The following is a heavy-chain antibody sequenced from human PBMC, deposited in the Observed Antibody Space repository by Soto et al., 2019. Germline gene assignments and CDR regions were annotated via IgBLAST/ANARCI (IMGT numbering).Heavy chain of an antibody. CDR2: IYYSGST. J-gene: IGHJ4*02. D-gene: IGHD6-13*01. CDR1: GGSISSGGYY. V-gene: IGHV4-61*08. CDR3: AREYSSSEDY. Sequence: KPSETLSLTCTVSGGSISSGGYYWSWIRQPPGKGLEWIGYIYYSGSTNYNPSLKSRVTISVDTSTSTVYMELSSLRSEDTAVYYCAREYSSSEDYWGQGTLVTVSS.